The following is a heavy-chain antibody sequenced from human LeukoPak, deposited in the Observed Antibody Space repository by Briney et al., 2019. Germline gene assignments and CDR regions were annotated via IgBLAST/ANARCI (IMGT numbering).Heavy chain of an antibody. V-gene: IGHV4-31*03. D-gene: IGHD3-22*01. CDR3: AREGDSSGYYRDCAFDI. CDR1: GGSISSGGYY. Sequence: SQTLSLTCTVSGGSISSGGYYWSWIRQHPGKGLEWIGYIYYSGSTYYNPSLKSRVTLSVDTSKNQFSLKLSSVTAADTAVYYCAREGDSSGYYRDCAFDIWGQGTMVTVSS. CDR2: IYYSGST. J-gene: IGHJ3*02.